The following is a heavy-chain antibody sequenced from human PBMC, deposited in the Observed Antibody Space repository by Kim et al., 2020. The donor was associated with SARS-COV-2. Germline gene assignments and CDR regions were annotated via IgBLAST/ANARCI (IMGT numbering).Heavy chain of an antibody. Sequence: WYNDYAGSVKSRITINPDTSKNQFSLQLNSVTPGDTAVYYCARSSARRFDYWGQGTLVTVSS. CDR3: ARSSARRFDY. V-gene: IGHV6-1*01. J-gene: IGHJ4*02. D-gene: IGHD6-6*01. CDR2: WYN.